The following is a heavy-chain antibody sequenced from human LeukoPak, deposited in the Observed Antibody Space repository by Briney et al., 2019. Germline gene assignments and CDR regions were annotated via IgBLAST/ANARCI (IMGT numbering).Heavy chain of an antibody. J-gene: IGHJ4*02. D-gene: IGHD2-21*02. CDR2: IYSSGST. V-gene: IGHV4-61*02. CDR3: ARGGYCGGDCYFYY. Sequence: SQTLSLTCTVSGGSISTGSYYWSWIRQPAGKGLEWIGRIYSSGSTNYNPSLKSRVIISVDTSKDQFSLRLSSVTAADTAVYYCARGGYCGGDCYFYYWGQGTLVTVSS. CDR1: GGSISTGSYY.